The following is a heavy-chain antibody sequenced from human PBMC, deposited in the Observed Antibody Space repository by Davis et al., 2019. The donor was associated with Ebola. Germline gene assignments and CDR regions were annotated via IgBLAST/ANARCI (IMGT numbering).Heavy chain of an antibody. Sequence: PGGSLRLSCAASGFTFSDSYMSWIRQAPGKGPECVSYISLSGSTRHYADSVKGRFTISRDNAKNSLYLQMNSLRAEDTAVYYCARGGSGSYYNIDYWGQGTLVTVSS. CDR2: ISLSGSTR. CDR3: ARGGSGSYYNIDY. D-gene: IGHD3-10*01. J-gene: IGHJ4*02. V-gene: IGHV3-11*01. CDR1: GFTFSDSY.